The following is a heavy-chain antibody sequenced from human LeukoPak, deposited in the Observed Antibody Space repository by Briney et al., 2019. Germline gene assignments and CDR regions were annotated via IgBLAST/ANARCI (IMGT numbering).Heavy chain of an antibody. V-gene: IGHV4-59*01. D-gene: IGHD2-15*01. CDR3: ARDRCSGGNCYSDY. Sequence: KSSETLSLTCTVSGGSISSYYWNWIRQPPGKGLEWIGYIHYSGSTNYTPSLKSRVTISVDTSKNQFSLRLSSVTAADTAVYYCARDRCSGGNCYSDYWGQGTLVTVSS. CDR1: GGSISSYY. J-gene: IGHJ4*02. CDR2: IHYSGST.